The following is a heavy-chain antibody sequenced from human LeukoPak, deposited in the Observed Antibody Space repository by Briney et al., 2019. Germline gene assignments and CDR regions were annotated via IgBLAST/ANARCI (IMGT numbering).Heavy chain of an antibody. D-gene: IGHD5-24*01. CDR1: GYTFTSYD. CDR3: ARDPRDGYNEFGFDY. CDR2: IIPIFGTA. J-gene: IGHJ4*02. V-gene: IGHV1-69*13. Sequence: SVKVSCKASGYTFTSYDISWVRQAPGQGLEWMGGIIPIFGTANYAQKFQGRVTITADESTSTAYMELSSLRSEDTAVYYCARDPRDGYNEFGFDYWGQGTLVTVSS.